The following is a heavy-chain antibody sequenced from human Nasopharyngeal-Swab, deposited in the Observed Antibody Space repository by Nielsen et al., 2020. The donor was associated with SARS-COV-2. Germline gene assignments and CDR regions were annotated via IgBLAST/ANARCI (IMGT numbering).Heavy chain of an antibody. D-gene: IGHD2-15*01. CDR2: MFHSGRT. V-gene: IGHV4-4*02. CDR1: GGSIRSSHW. J-gene: IGHJ4*02. CDR3: AMDLRSGGSYDY. Sequence: SETLSLTCAVSGGSIRSSHWWCWVRQPPGKGLEWIGEMFHSGRTSYNPSLKSRVTISVDKSNNQFSLKLSSVTAADTAVYFCAMDLRSGGSYDYWGQGTLVTVSS.